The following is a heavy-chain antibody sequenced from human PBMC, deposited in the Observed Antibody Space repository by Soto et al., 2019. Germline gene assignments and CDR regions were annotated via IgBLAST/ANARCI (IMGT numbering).Heavy chain of an antibody. D-gene: IGHD2-2*02. J-gene: IGHJ5*02. CDR1: GFTFSDFV. CDR2: IWYDGSEK. V-gene: IGHV3-33*01. Sequence: QVQLVESGGGVVHPGESLRLSCVTSGFTFSDFVMQWVRQAPGKGLEWVAVIWYDGSEKYYADSVKGRSTISRDNSKNTVYLQMNSLRVDDTAVYYCVRGSSCTPTTCYNLGWFAPWGQGTLVTVSS. CDR3: VRGSSCTPTTCYNLGWFAP.